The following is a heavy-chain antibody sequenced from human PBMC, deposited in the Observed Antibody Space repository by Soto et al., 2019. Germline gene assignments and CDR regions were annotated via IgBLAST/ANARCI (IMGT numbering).Heavy chain of an antibody. CDR2: ISAYNGNT. D-gene: IGHD2-15*01. Sequence: ASVKVSCKASGYTFTSYGISWVRQAPGQGLELMGWISAYNGNTNYAQKLQGRVTMTTDTSTSTAYMELRSLRSDDTAVYYCAQARYCSGGRCYYGYWGQGTLVTVSS. CDR3: AQARYCSGGRCYYGY. V-gene: IGHV1-18*01. J-gene: IGHJ4*02. CDR1: GYTFTSYG.